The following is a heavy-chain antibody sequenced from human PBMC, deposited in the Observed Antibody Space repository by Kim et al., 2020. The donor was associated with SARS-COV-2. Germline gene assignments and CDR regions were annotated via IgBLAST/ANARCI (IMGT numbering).Heavy chain of an antibody. CDR3: ARDLGQWLGYFDY. CDR2: ISYSGTTT. V-gene: IGHV4-31*11. Sequence: SETLSLTCAVSGDSINSGEYFWSWIRQHPGKGLEWIGYISYSGTTTNYNPSLKSRVSISIDTSKNHFSLSLSSVTAADTAVYYCARDLGQWLGYFDYWG. CDR1: GDSINSGEYF. D-gene: IGHD6-19*01. J-gene: IGHJ4*01.